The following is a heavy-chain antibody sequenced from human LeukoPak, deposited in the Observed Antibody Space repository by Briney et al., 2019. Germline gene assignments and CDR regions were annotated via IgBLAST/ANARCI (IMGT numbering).Heavy chain of an antibody. D-gene: IGHD3-3*01. V-gene: IGHV1-2*02. Sequence: GASVKVSCKASGYTFTGYYMHWVRQAPGQGLEWMGWINPNSGGTNYAQKFQGRVTMTRDTSISTAYMELSRLRSDDTAVYYYARDLGPKYYDFWSGYLVYWGQGTLVTVSS. CDR2: INPNSGGT. J-gene: IGHJ4*02. CDR3: ARDLGPKYYDFWSGYLVY. CDR1: GYTFTGYY.